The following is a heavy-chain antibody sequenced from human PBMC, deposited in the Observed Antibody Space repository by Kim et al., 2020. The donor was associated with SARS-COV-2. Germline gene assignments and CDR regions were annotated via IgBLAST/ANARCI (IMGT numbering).Heavy chain of an antibody. CDR1: GFTFSSYC. J-gene: IGHJ6*02. CDR2: IKQDGSEK. D-gene: IGHD4-17*01. V-gene: IGHV3-7*03. CDR3: ARDLTVTTHYDYGMDV. Sequence: GGSLRLSCAASGFTFSSYCMNWVRQAPGKGLEWVANIKQDGSEKYYVDSVKGRFTISRDNAKNSLYLQMNSLRAEDTAVYYCARDLTVTTHYDYGMDVWCQGPTVTVPS.